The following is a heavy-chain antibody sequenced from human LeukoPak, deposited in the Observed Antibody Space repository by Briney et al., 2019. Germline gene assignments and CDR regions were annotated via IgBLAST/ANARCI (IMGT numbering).Heavy chain of an antibody. CDR1: GGSFSGYY. Sequence: SETLPLTCAVYGGSFSGYYWSWIRQPPGKGLEWIGEINHSGSTNYNPSLKSRVTISVDTSKNQFSLKLSSVTAADTAVYYCASSISYYDYVWGSYRYLSFDYWGQGTLVTVSS. D-gene: IGHD3-16*02. CDR2: INHSGST. V-gene: IGHV4-34*01. J-gene: IGHJ4*02. CDR3: ASSISYYDYVWGSYRYLSFDY.